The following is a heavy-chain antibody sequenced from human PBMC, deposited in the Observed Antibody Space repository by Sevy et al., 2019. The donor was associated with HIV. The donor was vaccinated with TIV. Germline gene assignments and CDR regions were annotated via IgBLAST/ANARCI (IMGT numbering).Heavy chain of an antibody. J-gene: IGHJ6*02. CDR1: GFTFGDYG. D-gene: IGHD2-2*01. V-gene: IGHV3-49*03. Sequence: SLRLSCTTSGFTFGDYGMSWFRQAPGKRLEWIGFIRSNPYGGATEYAASVKGRFTISRDDSKSIASLQMSSLKTEDTAVYYCSRVPPPRLCSSASCYEGDYYYYGMDVWGQGTTVTVSS. CDR3: SRVPPPRLCSSASCYEGDYYYYGMDV. CDR2: IRSNPYGGAT.